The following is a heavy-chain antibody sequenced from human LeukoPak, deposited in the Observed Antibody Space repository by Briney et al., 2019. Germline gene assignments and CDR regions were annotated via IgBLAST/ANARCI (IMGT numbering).Heavy chain of an antibody. Sequence: ASVKVSCKASGYTFTSYGISWVRQAPGQGLEWMGWISAYNGNTNYAQKLQGRVTMTTDTSTSTAYMELRSLRSDDTAVYYCARTRGYCSSTSCYFPDAFDIWGQGTMVTVSS. D-gene: IGHD2-2*03. CDR1: GYTFTSYG. CDR2: ISAYNGNT. CDR3: ARTRGYCSSTSCYFPDAFDI. J-gene: IGHJ3*02. V-gene: IGHV1-18*01.